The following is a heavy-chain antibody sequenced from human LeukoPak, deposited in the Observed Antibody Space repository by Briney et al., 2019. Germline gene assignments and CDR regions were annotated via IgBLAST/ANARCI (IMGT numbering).Heavy chain of an antibody. Sequence: PGGSLRLSCAASGFTFSSYAMSWVRQAPGKGLEWVSAISGSGGSTYYADSVKGGFTISRDNSKNTLYLQMNSLRAEDTAVYYCAKGRGLGDLVVVTATDYWGQGTLVTVSS. CDR3: AKGRGLGDLVVVTATDY. V-gene: IGHV3-23*01. CDR2: ISGSGGST. J-gene: IGHJ4*02. CDR1: GFTFSSYA. D-gene: IGHD2-21*02.